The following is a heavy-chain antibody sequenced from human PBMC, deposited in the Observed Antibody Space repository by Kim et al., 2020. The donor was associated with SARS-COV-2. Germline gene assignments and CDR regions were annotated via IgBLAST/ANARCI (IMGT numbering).Heavy chain of an antibody. CDR2: ISCDGGKK. V-gene: IGHV3-30*18. CDR3: AKDRTPITVYGTHLDY. Sequence: GGSLRLSCAASGFTFSSYGMHWVRQAPGKGLEWVAVISCDGGKKYYADSVKGRFTISRDNSKNTLYLQKNSLRVEDTAVYYCAKDRTPITVYGTHLDYWGEGTLFTVSS. CDR1: GFTFSSYG. J-gene: IGHJ4*02. D-gene: IGHD2-8*01.